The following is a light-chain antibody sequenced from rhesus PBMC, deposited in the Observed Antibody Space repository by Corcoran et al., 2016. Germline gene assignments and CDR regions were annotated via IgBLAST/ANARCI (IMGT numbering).Light chain of an antibody. V-gene: IGKV1-94*01. CDR1: QDINKE. CDR2: VAS. J-gene: IGKJ1*01. Sequence: DIQMTQSPSSLSASVGDRVTVTCRASQDINKELSWYQQKPGKAPTLLIYVASSLQRGVSSRFSGSGSGKDYTLTISSLQPEDVATYYWLQDYTVPWTFGQGTKVELK. CDR3: LQDYTVPWT.